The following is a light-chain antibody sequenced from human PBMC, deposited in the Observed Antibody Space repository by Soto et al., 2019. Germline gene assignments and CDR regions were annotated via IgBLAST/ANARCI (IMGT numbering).Light chain of an antibody. V-gene: IGKV3-20*01. CDR3: QQYSISST. J-gene: IGKJ1*01. Sequence: EIVFTQSPATLSLSPGERATLSCRASQRVSSSSLAWYQHKPGQSPRLLIFGVSSRATDIPDRFSGSGSGTDFTLTINRLEPEDFAVYYCQQYSISSTFGQGTKVDIK. CDR1: QRVSSSS. CDR2: GVS.